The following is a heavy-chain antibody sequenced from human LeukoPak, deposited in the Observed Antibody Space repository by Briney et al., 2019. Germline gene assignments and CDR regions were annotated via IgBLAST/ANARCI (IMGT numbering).Heavy chain of an antibody. CDR3: ARGYSYGYFDY. CDR2: ISSSGSTK. Sequence: GGSLRLSCEVSGLTFSRHAMNWVRQAPGKGLEWVSYISSSGSTKYYTDSVKGRFTISRDNAKNSLYLEVNSLRDEDTAVYYCARGYSYGYFDYWGQGTLVTVSS. J-gene: IGHJ4*02. CDR1: GLTFSRHA. V-gene: IGHV3-48*02. D-gene: IGHD5-18*01.